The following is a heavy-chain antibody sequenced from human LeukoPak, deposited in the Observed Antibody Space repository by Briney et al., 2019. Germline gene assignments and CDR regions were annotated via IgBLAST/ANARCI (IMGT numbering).Heavy chain of an antibody. CDR1: GYTFTSYD. V-gene: IGHV1-8*01. CDR3: ARGRSTSSPFDP. J-gene: IGHJ5*02. Sequence: ASVKVSCKASGYTFTSYDINWVRQATGQGLEWMGWMNPNSGNTGYAQKFQGRVTMTRNTSISTAYMELSSLRSEDTALYYCARGRSTSSPFDPWGQGTLVTVSS. CDR2: MNPNSGNT. D-gene: IGHD2-2*01.